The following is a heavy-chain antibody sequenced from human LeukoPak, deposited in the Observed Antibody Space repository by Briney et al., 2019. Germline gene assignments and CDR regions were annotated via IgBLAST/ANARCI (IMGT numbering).Heavy chain of an antibody. CDR3: ARHGGDNDYGDYREVWFDP. Sequence: GESLKISCKGSGYSFTNYWIGWVRPMPGKGLEWMGIIYPDDSDTGYSPSFQGQVTISADKSISTAYLQWSSLKASDTAMYYCARHGGDNDYGDYREVWFDPWGQGTLVTVSS. CDR2: IYPDDSDT. J-gene: IGHJ5*02. V-gene: IGHV5-51*01. D-gene: IGHD4-17*01. CDR1: GYSFTNYW.